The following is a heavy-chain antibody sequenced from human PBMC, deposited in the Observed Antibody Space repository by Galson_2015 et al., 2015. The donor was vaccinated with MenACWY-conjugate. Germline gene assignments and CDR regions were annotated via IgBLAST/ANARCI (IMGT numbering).Heavy chain of an antibody. Sequence: ETLSLTCTVSGGSISSSSYYWGWIRQPPGKGLEWIGSIYYSGSTYYNPSLKSRVTISVDTSKNQFSLKLSSVTAADTAVYYCARGPMASLDYYFDYWGQGTLVTVSS. CDR2: IYYSGST. CDR3: ARGPMASLDYYFDY. V-gene: IGHV4-39*01. J-gene: IGHJ4*02. CDR1: GGSISSSSYY. D-gene: IGHD5-24*01.